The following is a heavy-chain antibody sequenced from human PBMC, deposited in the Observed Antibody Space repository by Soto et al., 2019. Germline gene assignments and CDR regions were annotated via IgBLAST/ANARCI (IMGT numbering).Heavy chain of an antibody. Sequence: QVQLQESGPGLVKPSGTLSLTCAVSGGSISSNYWWTWVRQAPGKGLEWIGEMYHSGSTNYNPSLQSRVTISVDKSKNQFFLTLTSVTAADTAVYYCARLQMIAFGGHVYRSFDICGQGTLVTVSS. V-gene: IGHV4-4*02. J-gene: IGHJ3*02. CDR1: GGSISSNYW. CDR3: ARLQMIAFGGHVYRSFDI. D-gene: IGHD3-16*01. CDR2: MYHSGST.